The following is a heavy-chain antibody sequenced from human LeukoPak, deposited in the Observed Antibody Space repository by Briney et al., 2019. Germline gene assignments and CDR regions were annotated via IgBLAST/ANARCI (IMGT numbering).Heavy chain of an antibody. D-gene: IGHD1-26*01. CDR2: IYHSGST. CDR3: ASDHSGSYEGYYFDY. Sequence: SETLSLTCAVSGGSISSSNWWSWVRQPPGKGLEWIGEIYHSGSTNYNPSLKSRVTISVDKSKNQFSLKLSSVTAADTAVYYCASDHSGSYEGYYFDYWGQGTLVTVSS. V-gene: IGHV4-4*02. CDR1: GGSISSSNW. J-gene: IGHJ4*02.